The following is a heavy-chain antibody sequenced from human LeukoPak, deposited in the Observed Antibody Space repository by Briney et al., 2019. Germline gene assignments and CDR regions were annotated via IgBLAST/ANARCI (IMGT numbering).Heavy chain of an antibody. Sequence: PGGSLRLSCAASGFTFSSHAMSWVRQAREKGLEWVSSMTNDNYDTFYADSVKGRFTISRDESKNTLYLQMKSLRAEDTAVYYCAREGISRKMDFDYWGQGTLVTVSS. CDR2: MTNDNYDT. CDR1: GFTFSSHA. V-gene: IGHV3-23*01. CDR3: AREGISRKMDFDY. D-gene: IGHD2/OR15-2a*01. J-gene: IGHJ4*02.